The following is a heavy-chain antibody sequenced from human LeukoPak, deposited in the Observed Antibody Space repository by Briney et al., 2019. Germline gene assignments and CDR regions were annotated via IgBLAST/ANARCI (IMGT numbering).Heavy chain of an antibody. J-gene: IGHJ4*01. Sequence: GGSLRLSCAASGFTFSLYGMHWVRQTPGKGLEWVANIKQDGSEKTYADSVRGRFTIFRDNAKDSVYLQMNSLRAEDSAIYYCAREGFYFFDFWGQGTLVTVSS. CDR2: IKQDGSEK. CDR1: GFTFSLYG. V-gene: IGHV3-7*01. CDR3: AREGFYFFDF.